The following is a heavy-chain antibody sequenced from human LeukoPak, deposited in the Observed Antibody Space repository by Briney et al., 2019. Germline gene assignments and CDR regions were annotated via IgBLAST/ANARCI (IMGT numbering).Heavy chain of an antibody. J-gene: IGHJ6*02. V-gene: IGHV3-23*01. Sequence: GGSLRLSCAASGFIFSSYSMSWVSQAPGKGLEWVSVITGSGGNTYYADSVKGRFTISKDNSKNTVYLQMSSLRVDDTAVYYCAKAASSSWPSYYYGMDVWGQGTTVTVSS. CDR3: AKAASSSWPSYYYGMDV. D-gene: IGHD6-13*01. CDR2: ITGSGGNT. CDR1: GFIFSSYS.